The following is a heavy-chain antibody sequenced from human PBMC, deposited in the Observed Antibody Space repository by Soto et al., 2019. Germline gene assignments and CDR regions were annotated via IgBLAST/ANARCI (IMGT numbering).Heavy chain of an antibody. D-gene: IGHD3-9*01. CDR1: GFTFSSSA. J-gene: IGHJ5*02. Sequence: SVKVSCKASGFTFSSSAVQWVRQARGQRLEWIGKIVVGSGNTTYAQKFQERVTITRDMSTSTAYMELSSLRSEDTAFYYCAAFDPGPMGFDPWGQGTLVTVSS. CDR2: IVVGSGNT. CDR3: AAFDPGPMGFDP. V-gene: IGHV1-58*01.